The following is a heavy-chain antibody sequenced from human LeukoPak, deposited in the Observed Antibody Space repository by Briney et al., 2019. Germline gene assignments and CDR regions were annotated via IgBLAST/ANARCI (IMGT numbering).Heavy chain of an antibody. CDR1: GGSISSYY. Sequence: SETLSLTCTVSGGSISSYYWSWIRQPPGKGLEWIGYIYYSGSTNYNPSLKSRVTISVDTSKNQFSLKLSSVTAADTAVYYCARDVGGMATISAFDIWGQGTMVTVSS. V-gene: IGHV4-59*01. CDR2: IYYSGST. J-gene: IGHJ3*02. CDR3: ARDVGGMATISAFDI. D-gene: IGHD5-24*01.